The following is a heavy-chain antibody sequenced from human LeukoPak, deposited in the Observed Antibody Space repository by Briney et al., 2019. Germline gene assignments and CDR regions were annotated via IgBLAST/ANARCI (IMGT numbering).Heavy chain of an antibody. J-gene: IGHJ4*02. V-gene: IGHV3-49*04. CDR1: GFTFGDYA. CDR2: IRSKAYGGTT. D-gene: IGHD5-12*01. CDR3: TRGGGYDYTGIDY. Sequence: GGSLRLSCTASGFTFGDYAMSWVRQAPGKGLEWVGFIRSKAYGGTTEYAASVKGRFTISRDVSKSIAYLQMNSLKTEDTAVYYCTRGGGYDYTGIDYWGQGTLVTVSS.